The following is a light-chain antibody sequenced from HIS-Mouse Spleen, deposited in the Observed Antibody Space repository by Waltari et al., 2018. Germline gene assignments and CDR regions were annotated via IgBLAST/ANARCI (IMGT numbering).Light chain of an antibody. CDR2: RDS. CDR3: QVWDSSTAV. CDR1: NIGSKN. J-gene: IGLJ3*02. Sequence: SYELTQPLSVSVALGQTARITCGGNNIGSKNVHWYQQKPGQAPVLVIYRDSNRPYGIPGRFSGSKSGNTATLNISRAQAGDEADYYCQVWDSSTAVFGGGTKLTVL. V-gene: IGLV3-9*01.